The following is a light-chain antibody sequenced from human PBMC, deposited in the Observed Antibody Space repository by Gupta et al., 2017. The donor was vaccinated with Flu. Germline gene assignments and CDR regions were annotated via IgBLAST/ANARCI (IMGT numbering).Light chain of an antibody. CDR1: QSVTNSF. V-gene: IGKV3-20*01. Sequence: EIVLTQSPGTLSLSPGERATLSCRASQSVTNSFLAWYQQKPGQAPRLLIYGASSRATGIPDRFGGSGSGTDFTLTISRLEPGDFAVYYCQQDSSPPLTFGRGTKVEIK. CDR2: GAS. CDR3: QQDSSPPLT. J-gene: IGKJ4*01.